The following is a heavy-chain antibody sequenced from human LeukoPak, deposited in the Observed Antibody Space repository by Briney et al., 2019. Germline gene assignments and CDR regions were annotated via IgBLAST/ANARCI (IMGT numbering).Heavy chain of an antibody. Sequence: GGSLRLSCAASGCTFSSYAMSWVRQAPGKGLEWVSAISGSGGSTYYADSVKGRFTISRDNSKNTLYLQMNSLRAEDTAVYYCSRWLLPANAFDIWGQGTMVTVSS. CDR3: SRWLLPANAFDI. J-gene: IGHJ3*02. CDR1: GCTFSSYA. D-gene: IGHD2-15*01. CDR2: ISGSGGST. V-gene: IGHV3-23*01.